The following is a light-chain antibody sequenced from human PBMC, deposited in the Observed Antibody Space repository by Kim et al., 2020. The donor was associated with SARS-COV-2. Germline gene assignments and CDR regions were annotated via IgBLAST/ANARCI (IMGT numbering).Light chain of an antibody. J-gene: IGKJ5*01. Sequence: ASVRDRVTSACRASQSISSYLNWYQQKPGRAPKLLIYAASRLQSGVPSRFSGSGSGTDFTLTISSLQPEDFATYYCQQSYRVPLSFGQGTRLEIK. CDR1: QSISSY. CDR2: AAS. CDR3: QQSYRVPLS. V-gene: IGKV1-39*01.